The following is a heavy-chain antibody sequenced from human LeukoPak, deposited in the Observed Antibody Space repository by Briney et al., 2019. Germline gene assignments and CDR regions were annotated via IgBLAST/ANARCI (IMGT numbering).Heavy chain of an antibody. D-gene: IGHD6-13*01. CDR1: GFSLSSSGVG. CDR2: IYWDDDK. V-gene: IGHV2-5*02. J-gene: IGHJ4*02. CDR3: AHRGSSNYFDY. Sequence: SGPTLVKPTQTLTLTCTFSGFSLSSSGVGVGWIRQPPGKALEWLALIYWDDDKRHSPSLKSRLTITKGTSKNQVVLTMTNMDPVDTATYYCAHRGSSNYFDYWGQGTLVTVSS.